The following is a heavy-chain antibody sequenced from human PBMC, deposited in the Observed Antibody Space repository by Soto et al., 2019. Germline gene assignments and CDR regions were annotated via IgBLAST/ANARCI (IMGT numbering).Heavy chain of an antibody. CDR3: ARRQIPPPTRGAANARGGMDV. Sequence: VQLVESGGGVVQPGRSLRLSCAASGFTFNNYGMHWVRQAPGKGLEWLAVIWNDGSNSSYANSVKGRFTISRDNSNYTLYLQMSSLGAEDTAVYYCARRQIPPPTRGAANARGGMDVWGQGTTVTVSS. J-gene: IGHJ6*02. CDR2: IWNDGSNS. D-gene: IGHD6-13*01. V-gene: IGHV3-33*01. CDR1: GFTFNNYG.